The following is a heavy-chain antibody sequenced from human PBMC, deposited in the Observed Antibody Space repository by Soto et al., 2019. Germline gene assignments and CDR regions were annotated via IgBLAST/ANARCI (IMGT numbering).Heavy chain of an antibody. D-gene: IGHD3-9*01. CDR2: ISYSGST. CDR1: GGSISGYY. Sequence: LETLSLTCTVSGGSISGYYWSWIRQSPEKGLEYIGYISYSGSTNYNPSLKSRVTTSLDTSKNQFSLKLSSVTAADTAIYYCASLNFDILTGYYAFDLWGQGTMVTVSS. CDR3: ASLNFDILTGYYAFDL. V-gene: IGHV4-59*08. J-gene: IGHJ3*01.